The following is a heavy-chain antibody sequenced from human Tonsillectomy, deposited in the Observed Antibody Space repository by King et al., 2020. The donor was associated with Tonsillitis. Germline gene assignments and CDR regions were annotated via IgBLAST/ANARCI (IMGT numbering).Heavy chain of an antibody. Sequence: VQLVESGGGLVKPGGSLRLSCAASGFTFSSYNMNWVRQAPGKGLEWVSSISSGSSYIFYADSVKGRFTISRDNAKNSLYLQMNSLRAEDTAVYYCARGGSPGGWYLDYWGQGTLVTVSS. CDR3: ARGGSPGGWYLDY. CDR1: GFTFSSYN. CDR2: ISSGSSYI. D-gene: IGHD6-19*01. V-gene: IGHV3-21*01. J-gene: IGHJ4*02.